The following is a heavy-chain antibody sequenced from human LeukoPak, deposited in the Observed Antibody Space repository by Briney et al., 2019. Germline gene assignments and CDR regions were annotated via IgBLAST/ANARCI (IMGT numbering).Heavy chain of an antibody. CDR1: GYSFTSYW. V-gene: IGHV5-51*01. Sequence: GESLKISCKGSGYSFTSYWIGWVRQMPGKGLEWMGIIYPGDSDTRYSPSFQGQVTISADKSISTAYLQWSSLKASDTAMYYCARLGIYYYDGSEHYFDYEGQGTRVTVSS. CDR3: ARLGIYYYDGSEHYFDY. D-gene: IGHD3-22*01. J-gene: IGHJ4*02. CDR2: IYPGDSDT.